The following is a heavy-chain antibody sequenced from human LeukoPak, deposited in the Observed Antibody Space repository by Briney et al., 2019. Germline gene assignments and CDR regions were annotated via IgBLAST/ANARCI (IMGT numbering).Heavy chain of an antibody. V-gene: IGHV3-23*01. CDR1: GFTFSTYG. D-gene: IGHD6-19*01. Sequence: GGSLRLSCAASGFTFSTYGMSWVRQAPGKGLEWVSAISGNGGSTYYADSVKGRFTISRDNSKNTLYLQMNSLRAEDTAVYYCAKGIFILSCSSGWYLAYWGQGTLVTVSS. CDR2: ISGNGGST. CDR3: AKGIFILSCSSGWYLAY. J-gene: IGHJ4*02.